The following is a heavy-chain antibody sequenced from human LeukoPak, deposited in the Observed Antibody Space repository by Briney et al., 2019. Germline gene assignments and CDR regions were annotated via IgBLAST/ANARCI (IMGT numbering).Heavy chain of an antibody. CDR1: GGTFSSYA. V-gene: IGHV1-69*06. CDR2: IIPIFGTA. CDR3: ARVGRDSNYYYYYMDV. D-gene: IGHD4-11*01. J-gene: IGHJ6*03. Sequence: GSSVKVSCKASGGTFSSYAISWVRQAPGQELEWMGRIIPIFGTANYAQKFQGRVTITADKSTSTAYMELSSLRSEDTAVYYCARVGRDSNYYYYYMDVWGKGTTVTVSS.